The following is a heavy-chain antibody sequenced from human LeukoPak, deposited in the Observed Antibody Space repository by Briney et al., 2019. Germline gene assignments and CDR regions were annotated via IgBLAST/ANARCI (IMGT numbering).Heavy chain of an antibody. D-gene: IGHD4-17*01. V-gene: IGHV1-69*13. J-gene: IGHJ2*01. CDR2: IIPIFGTA. CDR1: GGTFSSYA. CDR3: ARISTYGDYDPGYWYFDL. Sequence: SVKVSCKASGGTFSSYAISWVRQAPGQGLEWMGGIIPIFGTANYAQKFQGRVTITADESTSTAYMELSSLRSEDTAVYYCARISTYGDYDPGYWYFDLWGRGTLVTVSS.